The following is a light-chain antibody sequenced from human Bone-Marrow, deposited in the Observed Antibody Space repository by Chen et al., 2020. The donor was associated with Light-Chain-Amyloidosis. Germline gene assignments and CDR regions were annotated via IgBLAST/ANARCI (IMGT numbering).Light chain of an antibody. CDR3: SSYTRSSTVV. V-gene: IGLV2-14*01. J-gene: IGLJ2*01. Sequence: SDLTQPASVSGSPGQSITISCTGTSSNVGGYNYVSWYHQHPVNAPKLMIYEVSNRPSGVTNRFSGSKSGNTPSLAIPGHQAEAEAHYYCSSYTRSSTVVFGGGTKLAVL. CDR2: EVS. CDR1: SSNVGGYNY.